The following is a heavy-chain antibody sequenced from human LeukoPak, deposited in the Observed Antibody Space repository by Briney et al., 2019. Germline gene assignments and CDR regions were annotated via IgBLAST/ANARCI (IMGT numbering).Heavy chain of an antibody. D-gene: IGHD5-24*01. J-gene: IGHJ4*02. CDR3: ARGEVEMAT. CDR2: IYYSGST. Sequence: SQTLSLTCTVSGGSISSGTYYWSWIRQPPGKGLEWIGYIYYSGSTNYNPSLKSRVTISVDTSKNQFSLKLSSVTAADTAVYYCARGEVEMATWGQGTLVTVSS. V-gene: IGHV4-61*01. CDR1: GGSISSGTYY.